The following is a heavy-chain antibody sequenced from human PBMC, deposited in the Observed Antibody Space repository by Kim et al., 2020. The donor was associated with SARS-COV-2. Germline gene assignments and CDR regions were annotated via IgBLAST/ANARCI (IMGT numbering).Heavy chain of an antibody. CDR3: ARGRHSGSYYMVFDY. Sequence: PPLKSRVTISVDTSKNQFSLKLSSVTAADTAVYYCARGRHSGSYYMVFDYWGQGTLVTVSS. J-gene: IGHJ4*02. D-gene: IGHD3-10*01. V-gene: IGHV4-59*09.